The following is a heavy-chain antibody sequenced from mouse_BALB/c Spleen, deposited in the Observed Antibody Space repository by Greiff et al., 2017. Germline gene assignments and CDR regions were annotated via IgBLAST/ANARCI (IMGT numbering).Heavy chain of an antibody. D-gene: IGHD2-4*01. CDR1: GFTFSSYA. CDR2: ISSGGSYT. CDR3: ARADYDLYAMDY. J-gene: IGHJ4*01. V-gene: IGHV5-9-4*01. Sequence: EVMLVESGGGLVKPGGSLKLSCAASGFTFSSYAMSWVRQSPEKRLEWVAEISSGGSYTYYPDTVTGRFTISRDNAKNTLYLEMSSLRSEDTAMYYCARADYDLYAMDYWGQGTSVTVSS.